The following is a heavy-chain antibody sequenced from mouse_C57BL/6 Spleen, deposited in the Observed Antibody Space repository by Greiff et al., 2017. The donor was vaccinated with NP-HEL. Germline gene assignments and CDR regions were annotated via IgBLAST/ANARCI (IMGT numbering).Heavy chain of an antibody. D-gene: IGHD4-1*01. CDR2: IYPGDGDT. V-gene: IGHV1-80*01. J-gene: IGHJ4*01. CDR1: GYAFSSYW. Sequence: VKLMESGAELVKPGASVKISCKASGYAFSSYWMNWVKQRPGKGLEWIGQIYPGDGDTNYNGKFKGKATLTADKSSSTAYMQLSSLTSEDSAVYFCARETGRGIYAMDYWGQGTSVTVSS. CDR3: ARETGRGIYAMDY.